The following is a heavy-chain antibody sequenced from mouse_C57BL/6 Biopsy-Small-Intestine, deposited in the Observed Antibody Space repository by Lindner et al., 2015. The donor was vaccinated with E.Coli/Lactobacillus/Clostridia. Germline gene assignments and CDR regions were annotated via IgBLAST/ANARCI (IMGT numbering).Heavy chain of an antibody. V-gene: IGHV1-82*01. CDR2: IDPNSGGT. J-gene: IGHJ2*01. Sequence: VQLQESGPELVKPGASVKISCKASGYAFSSSWMNWVKQRPGKGLEWIGRIDPNSGGTKYNEKFKSKATFTADTSSNTAYMQLSSLTTEDSAIYYCARSFTTVVATDYWGQGTTLTVSS. D-gene: IGHD1-1*01. CDR1: GYAFSSSW. CDR3: ARSFTTVVATDY.